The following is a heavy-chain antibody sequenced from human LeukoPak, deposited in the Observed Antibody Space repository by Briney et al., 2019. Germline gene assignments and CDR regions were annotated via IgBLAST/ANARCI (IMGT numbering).Heavy chain of an antibody. D-gene: IGHD5-24*01. CDR1: GYTFTSYG. CDR2: ISGYNGNT. V-gene: IGHV1-18*01. J-gene: IGHJ1*01. CDR3: ARDISMGDGIQH. Sequence: ASVKVSCKASGYTFTSYGISWVRQAPGQGLEWMGWISGYNGNTNYAQKFQGRVTMTRDTSISTAYMELRRLRSDDTAVYYCARDISMGDGIQHWGQGTLVTVSS.